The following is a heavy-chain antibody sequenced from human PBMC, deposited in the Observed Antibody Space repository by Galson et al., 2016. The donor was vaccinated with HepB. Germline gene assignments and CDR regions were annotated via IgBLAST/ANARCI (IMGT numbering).Heavy chain of an antibody. Sequence: SLRLSCAASGFTFDEYAMHWVRQAPGKGLEWVSGISRNSGSIGYADSVKGRFTMSRDNAKNSLYLQMNSLRAEDTALYYCAKGLRFSYYYGMDVWGQGTTVTVSS. D-gene: IGHD5/OR15-5a*01. CDR3: AKGLRFSYYYGMDV. CDR2: ISRNSGSI. J-gene: IGHJ6*02. CDR1: GFTFDEYA. V-gene: IGHV3-9*01.